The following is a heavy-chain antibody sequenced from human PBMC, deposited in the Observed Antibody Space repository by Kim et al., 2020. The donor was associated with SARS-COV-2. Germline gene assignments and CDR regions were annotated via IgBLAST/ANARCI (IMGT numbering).Heavy chain of an antibody. CDR2: IYYSGST. CDR3: ARVVGVYDYVWGSYPVVWFDP. J-gene: IGHJ5*02. Sequence: SETLSLTRTVSGGSISSGGYYWSWIRQHPGKGLEWIGYIYYSGSTYYNPSLKSRVTISVDTSKNQFSLKLSSVTAADTAVYYCARVVGVYDYVWGSYPVVWFDPWGQGTLVTVSS. V-gene: IGHV4-31*03. CDR1: GGSISSGGYY. D-gene: IGHD3-16*02.